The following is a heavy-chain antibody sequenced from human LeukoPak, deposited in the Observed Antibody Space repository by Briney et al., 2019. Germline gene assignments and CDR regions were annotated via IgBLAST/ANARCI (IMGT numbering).Heavy chain of an antibody. V-gene: IGHV4-30-4*01. D-gene: IGHD3-22*01. Sequence: SETLSLTCTVSGGSISSGDYYWSWIRQPPGKGLEWIGYIYYSGSTYYNPSLKSRVTISVDTSKNQFSLKLSSVTAADTAVYYCARDSIVHAFDIWGQGTMVTVSS. CDR2: IYYSGST. CDR1: GGSISSGDYY. J-gene: IGHJ3*02. CDR3: ARDSIVHAFDI.